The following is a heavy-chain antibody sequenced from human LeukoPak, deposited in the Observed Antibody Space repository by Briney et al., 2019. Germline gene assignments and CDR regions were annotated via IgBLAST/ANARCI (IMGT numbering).Heavy chain of an antibody. Sequence: GGSLRLSCAASGFTFSSYGMHWVRQAPGKGLEWVASISYDGSNRYFADSVKGRFTISRDNSKNTLYLQMGSLRAEDMAVYYCARDPAFEYSSSYYDYWGQGTLVTVSS. CDR2: ISYDGSNR. V-gene: IGHV3-30*03. CDR1: GFTFSSYG. D-gene: IGHD6-6*01. J-gene: IGHJ4*02. CDR3: ARDPAFEYSSSYYDY.